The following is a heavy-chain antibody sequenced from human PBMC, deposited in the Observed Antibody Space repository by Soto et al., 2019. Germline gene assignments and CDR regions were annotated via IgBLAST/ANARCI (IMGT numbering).Heavy chain of an antibody. J-gene: IGHJ4*02. CDR1: GYTFTTYW. CDR3: GRLDSSYYFDY. Sequence: GKSLKISCKGSGYTFTTYWIGWVRQMPGKGLEWMGIIYPGDSDTTYSPSFQGQVTISADKSISTAYLQWNSLKASDSAMYYCGRLDSSYYFDYWGQGTLVTVSS. CDR2: IYPGDSDT. D-gene: IGHD3-22*01. V-gene: IGHV5-51*03.